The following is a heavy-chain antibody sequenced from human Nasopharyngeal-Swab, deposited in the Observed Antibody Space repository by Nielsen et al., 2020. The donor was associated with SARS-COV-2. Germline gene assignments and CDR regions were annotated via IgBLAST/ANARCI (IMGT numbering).Heavy chain of an antibody. V-gene: IGHV1-2*04. CDR3: ARDGYYGSGSSMDV. Sequence: ASVKVSCKASGYTFTGYYMHWVRQAPGQGLEWMGWINPNSDGTNYAQKFQGWVTMTRDTSISTAYMELSRLRSDDTAVYYCARDGYYGSGSSMDVWGKGTTVTVSS. CDR1: GYTFTGYY. D-gene: IGHD3-10*01. CDR2: INPNSDGT. J-gene: IGHJ6*04.